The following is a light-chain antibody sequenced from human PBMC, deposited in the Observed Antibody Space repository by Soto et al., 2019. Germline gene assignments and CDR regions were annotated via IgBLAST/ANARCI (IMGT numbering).Light chain of an antibody. J-gene: IGKJ4*01. CDR2: GAS. Sequence: DNVFTHSPGTLSLSQGERATLSCRASQGVSSDYLAWYQQKPGQAPRLLIHGASSRATGIPDRFSGSGSGTDFTLTISRLEPEDFAVYYCQQASSLPLTFGGGTKVEIK. CDR1: QGVSSDY. V-gene: IGKV3-20*01. CDR3: QQASSLPLT.